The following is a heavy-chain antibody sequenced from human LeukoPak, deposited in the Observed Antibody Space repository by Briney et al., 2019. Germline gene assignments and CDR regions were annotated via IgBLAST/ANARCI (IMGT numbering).Heavy chain of an antibody. V-gene: IGHV1-18*01. CDR2: ISAYNGNT. Sequence: ASVKVSCKASGYTFTSYGISWVRQAPGQGLEWMGWISAYNGNTNYAQKLQGRVTMTTDTSTSTAYMELRSLRSDDTAVYYCARDTRTYYYDSSGYPKDYYYYGMVVWGQRTTVTVSS. D-gene: IGHD3-22*01. CDR1: GYTFTSYG. J-gene: IGHJ6*02. CDR3: ARDTRTYYYDSSGYPKDYYYYGMVV.